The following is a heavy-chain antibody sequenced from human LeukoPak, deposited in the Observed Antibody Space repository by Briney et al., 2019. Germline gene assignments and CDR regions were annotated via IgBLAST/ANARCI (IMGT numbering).Heavy chain of an antibody. V-gene: IGHV3-7*05. Sequence: PGGSLRLSCAASGFTFNSYWMSWVRQAPGKGLEWLASIRHDGSETYYEDSVKGRFTISRDNSKNTLLLQMNSLRAEDSAVYYCAKGGHPAVVTTRFDSWGQGTLVTVSS. CDR1: GFTFNSYW. J-gene: IGHJ5*01. CDR3: AKGGHPAVVTTRFDS. D-gene: IGHD2-21*02. CDR2: IRHDGSET.